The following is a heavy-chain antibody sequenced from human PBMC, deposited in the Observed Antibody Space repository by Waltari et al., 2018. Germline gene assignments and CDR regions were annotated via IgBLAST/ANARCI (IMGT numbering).Heavy chain of an antibody. Sequence: EVQLVESGGVVVQPGGSLRLSCAASGFTFDAHTMPWVRQAPGRGREWVSLISWDGGSTYYSDSGKGRFTISRDNSKNSLYLQMNSLRTEDTALYFCAKDMGDIAAAGTHSFDYWGQGTLVTVSS. CDR2: ISWDGGST. CDR3: AKDMGDIAAAGTHSFDY. J-gene: IGHJ4*02. D-gene: IGHD6-13*01. CDR1: GFTFDAHT. V-gene: IGHV3-43*01.